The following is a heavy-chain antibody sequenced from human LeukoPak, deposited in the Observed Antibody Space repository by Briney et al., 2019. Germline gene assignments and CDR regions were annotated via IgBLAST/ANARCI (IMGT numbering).Heavy chain of an antibody. Sequence: PGGSLRLSCAASGFTFDDYAMHWVRQAPRKGLERVSLISRGGGNLYYADSVNGRFTISRDNSKNSLYLQMNSLRTEDTALYYCAKEVVSTWPRYYAMDGWGRGTTVTVSS. CDR1: GFTFDDYA. CDR2: ISRGGGNL. CDR3: AKEVVSTWPRYYAMDG. D-gene: IGHD2-21*01. V-gene: IGHV3-43*02. J-gene: IGHJ6*02.